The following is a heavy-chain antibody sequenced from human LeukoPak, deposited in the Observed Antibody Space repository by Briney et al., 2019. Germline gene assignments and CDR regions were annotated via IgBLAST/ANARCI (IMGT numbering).Heavy chain of an antibody. J-gene: IGHJ4*02. CDR2: IYYSGST. CDR1: GGSISSYY. V-gene: IGHV4-59*08. CDR3: ASSGYYFLPFDY. Sequence: PSETLSLTCTVSGGSISSYYWSWIRQPPGKGLEWIGYIYYSGSTNYNPSLKSRVTISVDTSKNQFSLKLSSVTAADTAVYYCASSGYYFLPFDYWGQGTLVTVSS. D-gene: IGHD3-22*01.